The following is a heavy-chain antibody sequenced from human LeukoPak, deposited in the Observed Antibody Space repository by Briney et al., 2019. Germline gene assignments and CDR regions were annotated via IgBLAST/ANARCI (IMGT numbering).Heavy chain of an antibody. Sequence: GGSLRLSCAASGFTFSSYAMSWVRQAPGKGLEWMAVISYHGINEYYADSVKGRFTISRDNSKSMLHLQMNSLRPEDTAVYYCAKVRWDNSGWYYLDTWGQGTLLTVSS. CDR1: GFTFSSYA. V-gene: IGHV3-30*18. D-gene: IGHD6-19*01. CDR3: AKVRWDNSGWYYLDT. CDR2: ISYHGINE. J-gene: IGHJ4*02.